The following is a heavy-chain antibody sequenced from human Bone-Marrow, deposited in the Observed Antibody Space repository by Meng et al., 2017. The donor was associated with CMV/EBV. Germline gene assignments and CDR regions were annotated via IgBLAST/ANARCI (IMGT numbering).Heavy chain of an antibody. V-gene: IGHV3-7*01. CDR3: ATPFYYDSTGPTPFDN. Sequence: GGSLRLSCAASGLIFSSYWMTWVRQAPGKGLEWVANINQDGSEEKYVDSVKGRFTISRDNARDSLYLLMNSLRTEDTAVYYCATPFYYDSTGPTPFDNWGQGTLVTVSS. CDR2: INQDGSEE. D-gene: IGHD3-22*01. CDR1: GLIFSSYW. J-gene: IGHJ4*03.